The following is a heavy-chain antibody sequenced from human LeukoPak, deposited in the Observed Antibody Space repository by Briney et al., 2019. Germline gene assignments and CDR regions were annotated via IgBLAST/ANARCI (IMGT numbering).Heavy chain of an antibody. J-gene: IGHJ4*02. CDR3: ATHSYNEGY. Sequence: GGSLRLSCAASGFTFSDHYIDWVRQAPGKGLEWVGRSRNKGFIYTTAYAASVKGRFTISRDDSKNSVHLQMNGLKIEDTAVYYWATHSYNEGYWGQGTLVTVSS. CDR1: GFTFSDHY. D-gene: IGHD3-10*01. V-gene: IGHV3-72*01. CDR2: SRNKGFIYTT.